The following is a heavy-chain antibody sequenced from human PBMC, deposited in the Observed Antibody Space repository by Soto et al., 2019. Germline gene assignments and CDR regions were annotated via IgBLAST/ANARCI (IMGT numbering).Heavy chain of an antibody. CDR2: IGGSGTST. CDR1: GFRFSTYN. D-gene: IGHD2-15*01. J-gene: IGHJ4*02. V-gene: IGHV3-23*01. CDR3: AKTPHVVVEASTWYYFDY. Sequence: GGSLRLSCAASGFRFSTYNMDWVRQAPGKGLEWVSAIGGSGTSTYFADSVKGRFTISRDNSKNTLYLQMHSLRAEDTAVYYCAKTPHVVVEASTWYYFDYWGQGTLVTVSS.